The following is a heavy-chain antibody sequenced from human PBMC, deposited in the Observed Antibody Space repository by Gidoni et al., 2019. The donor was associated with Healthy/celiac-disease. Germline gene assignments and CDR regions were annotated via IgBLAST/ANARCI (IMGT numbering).Heavy chain of an antibody. CDR1: GGSISSSSYY. CDR2: IYYSGST. Sequence: QLQLQESGPGLVKPSETLSLTCTVSGGSISSSSYYWGWIRQPPGKGLEWIGSIYYSGSTYYNPSLKSRVTISVDTSKNQFSLKLSSVTAADTAVYYCARPIKGSSYGYYYWGQGTLVTVSS. J-gene: IGHJ4*02. D-gene: IGHD5-18*01. V-gene: IGHV4-39*01. CDR3: ARPIKGSSYGYYY.